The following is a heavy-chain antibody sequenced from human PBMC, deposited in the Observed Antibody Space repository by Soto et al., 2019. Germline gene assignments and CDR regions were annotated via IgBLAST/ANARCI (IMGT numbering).Heavy chain of an antibody. Sequence: ASVKVSCKAPGDTFTSYYLNWVRQAPGQGLEWMGVINPHGGSTKYAQKFQGRITMTRDTSISTAYMELSRLRSDDTAVYYCAREESGNYVFRFDYWGQGTLVTVSS. J-gene: IGHJ4*02. CDR2: INPHGGST. D-gene: IGHD4-4*01. CDR1: GDTFTSYY. CDR3: AREESGNYVFRFDY. V-gene: IGHV1-46*01.